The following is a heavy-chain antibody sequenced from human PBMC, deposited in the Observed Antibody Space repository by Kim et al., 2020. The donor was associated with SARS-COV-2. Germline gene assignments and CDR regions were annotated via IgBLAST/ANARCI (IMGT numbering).Heavy chain of an antibody. Sequence: ASVKVSCKASGYTFTSQYMHWVRQAPGQGLEWMGIINPSGGSTSYAQKFQGRVTMTRDTSTSTVYMELSSLRSEDTAVYYCARGDIVVELDVMDGLDYWGQGTLVTVSS. J-gene: IGHJ4*02. V-gene: IGHV1-46*01. CDR2: INPSGGST. CDR1: GYTFTSQY. CDR3: ARGDIVVELDVMDGLDY. D-gene: IGHD2-2*01.